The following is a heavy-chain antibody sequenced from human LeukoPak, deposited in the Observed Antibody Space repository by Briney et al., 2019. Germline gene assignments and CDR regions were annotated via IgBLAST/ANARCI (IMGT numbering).Heavy chain of an antibody. V-gene: IGHV4-39*01. Sequence: SETLSLTCTVSGGSISSSSYYWGWIRQPPGKGLEWIGSIYYSGSTYYNPSLKSRVTISVDTSKNQFSLKLSSVTAADTAVYYCARQGGGFWYFDLWGRGTLVTVSS. CDR3: ARQGGGFWYFDL. CDR1: GGSISSSSYY. J-gene: IGHJ2*01. D-gene: IGHD6-25*01. CDR2: IYYSGST.